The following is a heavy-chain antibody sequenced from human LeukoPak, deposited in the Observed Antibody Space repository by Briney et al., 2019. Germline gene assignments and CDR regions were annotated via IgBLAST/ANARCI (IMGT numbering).Heavy chain of an antibody. CDR2: INGDGSGT. D-gene: IGHD1-26*01. J-gene: IGHJ3*01. V-gene: IGHV3-74*01. CDR3: TRGGSPPEALGDAFDL. CDR1: GFTFSNYG. Sequence: GGSLRLSCAASGFTFSNYGMHWVRQAPGKGLVRVSRINGDGSGTLYADSVEGRFTISRDNAKNTVFLQMNSLRVEDTAIYYCTRGGSPPEALGDAFDLWGQGTMVTVSS.